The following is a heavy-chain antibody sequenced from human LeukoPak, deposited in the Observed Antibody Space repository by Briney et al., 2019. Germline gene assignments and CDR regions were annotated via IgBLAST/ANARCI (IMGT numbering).Heavy chain of an antibody. CDR1: GFTFSSYA. CDR2: ISGSGGST. J-gene: IGHJ4*02. D-gene: IGHD6-6*01. V-gene: IGHV3-23*01. CDR3: AKQGEWQLVPRGYFVY. Sequence: GGSLRLSCAASGFTFSSYAMSWVRQAPGKGLEWVSAISGSGGSTYYADSVKGRFTISRDNSKNTLYLQMNSLRAEDTAVYYCAKQGEWQLVPRGYFVYWGQGTLVTVSS.